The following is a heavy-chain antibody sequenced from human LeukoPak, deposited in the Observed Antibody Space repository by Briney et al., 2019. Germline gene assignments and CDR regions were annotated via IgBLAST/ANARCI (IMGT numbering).Heavy chain of an antibody. Sequence: PGRSLRLSCAASGFTFSSYSMNWVRQAPGKGLEWVSSISSSSSYIYYADSVKGRFTISRDNAKNSLYLQMNSLRAEDTAVYYCARDFNDPTWIHSQYFDYWGQGTLVTVSS. CDR1: GFTFSSYS. J-gene: IGHJ4*02. CDR3: ARDFNDPTWIHSQYFDY. CDR2: ISSSSSYI. D-gene: IGHD5-18*01. V-gene: IGHV3-21*01.